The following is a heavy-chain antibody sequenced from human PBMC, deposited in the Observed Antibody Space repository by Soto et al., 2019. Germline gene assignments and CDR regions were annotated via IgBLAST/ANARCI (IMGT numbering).Heavy chain of an antibody. J-gene: IGHJ3*02. CDR2: IKQDGSEK. D-gene: IGHD3-16*01. CDR3: ARDYDYVRGKSGAFDI. Sequence: PGGSLRLSCAASGFTFSSYWMSWVRQAPGKGLEWVANIKQDGSEKYYVDSVKGRFTISRDNAKNSLYLQMNSLRAEDTAVYYCARDYDYVRGKSGAFDIWGQGTMVTVSS. CDR1: GFTFSSYW. V-gene: IGHV3-7*01.